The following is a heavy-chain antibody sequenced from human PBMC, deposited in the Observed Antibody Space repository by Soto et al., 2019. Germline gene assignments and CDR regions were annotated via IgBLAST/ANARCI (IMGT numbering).Heavy chain of an antibody. CDR2: IDPKNGNT. CDR3: AKEYCDTSRCFLPDY. V-gene: IGHV1-18*01. Sequence: ASVKVSCKASGYTFTTFGISWVRQAPGQGLEWMGWIDPKNGNTKDTQKFQGRVTMTTDTSTSTAYMELRSLRSDDTAVYFCAKEYCDTSRCFLPDYWGQGALVTVSS. CDR1: GYTFTTFG. D-gene: IGHD2-2*01. J-gene: IGHJ4*02.